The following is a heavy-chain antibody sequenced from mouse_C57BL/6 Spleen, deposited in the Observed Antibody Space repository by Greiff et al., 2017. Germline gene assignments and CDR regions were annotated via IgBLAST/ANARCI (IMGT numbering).Heavy chain of an antibody. CDR1: GFNIKNTY. Sequence: VQLQQSVAELVRPGASVKLSCTASGFNIKNTYMHWVKQRPEQGLEWIGRIDPANGNTKYAPKFQGKATITADPASNTAYLQLSSLTSEDTAIYYCAPSPYKYDEAWFAYWGQGTLVTVSA. V-gene: IGHV14-3*01. CDR3: APSPYKYDEAWFAY. D-gene: IGHD2-14*01. J-gene: IGHJ3*01. CDR2: IDPANGNT.